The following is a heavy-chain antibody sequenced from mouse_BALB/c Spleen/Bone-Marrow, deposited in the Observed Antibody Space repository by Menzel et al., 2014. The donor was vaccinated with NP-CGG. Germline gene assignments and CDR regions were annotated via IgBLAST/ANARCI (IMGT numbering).Heavy chain of an antibody. Sequence: QVQLKQSGAELVRPGASVKLSCKASGYTFTSYWINWVKQRPGQGLEWIGNIYPSDSYTNYNQKFKDKATLTVGKSSSTAYMQLSSPTSEDSAVYYCTTSFTTATAYWGQGTLVTVSA. CDR1: GYTFTSYW. V-gene: IGHV1-69*02. J-gene: IGHJ3*01. CDR2: IYPSDSYT. CDR3: TTSFTTATAY. D-gene: IGHD1-2*01.